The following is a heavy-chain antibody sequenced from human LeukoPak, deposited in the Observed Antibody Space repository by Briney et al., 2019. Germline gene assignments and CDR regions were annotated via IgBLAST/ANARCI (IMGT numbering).Heavy chain of an antibody. CDR3: ARDQDIVVVVAAPGDYYGMDV. V-gene: IGHV3-30-3*01. J-gene: IGHJ6*02. D-gene: IGHD2-15*01. CDR1: GFTFSSYA. CDR2: ISYDGSNK. Sequence: GGSLRLSCAASGFTFSSYAMHWVRQAPGKGLEWVAVISYDGSNKYYADSVKGRFTISRDNSKNTLYLQMNSLRAEDTAVYYCARDQDIVVVVAAPGDYYGMDVWGQGTTVTVSS.